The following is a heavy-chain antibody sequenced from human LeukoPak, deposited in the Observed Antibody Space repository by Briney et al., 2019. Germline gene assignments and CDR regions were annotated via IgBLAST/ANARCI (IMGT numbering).Heavy chain of an antibody. CDR2: IHTETGNP. D-gene: IGHD4-17*01. CDR3: ARLIYGDYIFFDY. V-gene: IGHV7-4-1*02. CDR1: GYTFTSYY. Sequence: GASVKVSCKASGYTFTSYYMHWVRQAPGQGLEWMGWIHTETGNPTYAQGFPGRFVFSLDTSVTTAYLQISGLQAEDTAVYYCARLIYGDYIFFDYWGQGTLVTVSS. J-gene: IGHJ4*02.